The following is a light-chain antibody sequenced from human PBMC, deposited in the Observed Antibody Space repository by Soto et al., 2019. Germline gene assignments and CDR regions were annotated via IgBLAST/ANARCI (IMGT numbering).Light chain of an antibody. CDR1: SSNVGKNF. J-gene: IGLJ2*01. CDR3: GTWDSSLTIGVI. CDR2: DNQ. V-gene: IGLV1-51*01. Sequence: QSVLTQPPSVSAAPGQKVSISCSGSSSNVGKNFVSWYQHVPGKAPKLLIYDNQKRPSGIPDRFSASKSGMLATLDITGLQTGDEADYYCGTWDSSLTIGVIFGGGTKVTVL.